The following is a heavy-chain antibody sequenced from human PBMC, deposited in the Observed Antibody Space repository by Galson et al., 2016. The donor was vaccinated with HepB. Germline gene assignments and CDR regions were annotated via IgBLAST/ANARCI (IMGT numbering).Heavy chain of an antibody. CDR3: ARERSCSGGSCYSYFDY. CDR2: IKEDGSDE. J-gene: IGHJ4*02. Sequence: LRLSCAASGFTFSNYWMSWVRQAPGKGLEWVANIKEDGSDEYYVDSVKGRFTISRDNAKNSVYLQMNSLRAEDTAVYYCARERSCSGGSCYSYFDYWGQGTLVTVSS. D-gene: IGHD2-15*01. CDR1: GFTFSNYW. V-gene: IGHV3-7*03.